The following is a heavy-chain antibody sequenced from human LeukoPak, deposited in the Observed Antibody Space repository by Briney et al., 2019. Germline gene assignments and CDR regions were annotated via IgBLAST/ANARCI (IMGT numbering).Heavy chain of an antibody. Sequence: SCKASGYTFTSYGMSWVRQAPGKGLEWVSAISGSGGSTYYADSVKGRFTISRDNSKNTLYLQMNSLRAEDTAVYYCAKEGLYTAIIDYWGQGTLVTVSS. CDR2: ISGSGGST. V-gene: IGHV3-23*01. CDR1: GYTFTSYG. D-gene: IGHD5-18*01. J-gene: IGHJ4*02. CDR3: AKEGLYTAIIDY.